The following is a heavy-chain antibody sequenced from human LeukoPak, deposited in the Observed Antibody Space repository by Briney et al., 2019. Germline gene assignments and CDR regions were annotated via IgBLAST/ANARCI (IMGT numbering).Heavy chain of an antibody. J-gene: IGHJ4*02. D-gene: IGHD6-13*01. CDR3: AGRSTSVPAAGTS. CDR1: GGSIRSSTYY. Sequence: SETLSLTCTVSGGSIRSSTYYWGWIRQPPGKGLEWIGSISSSGGTYYSPSLKSRVTISVNTSKNQFSLKLSSVSAADTAVYYCAGRSTSVPAAGTSWGQGTLVTVSS. V-gene: IGHV4-39*01. CDR2: ISSSGGT.